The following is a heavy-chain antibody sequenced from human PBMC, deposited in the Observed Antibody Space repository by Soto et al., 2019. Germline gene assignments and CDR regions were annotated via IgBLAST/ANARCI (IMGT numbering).Heavy chain of an antibody. CDR1: GGTFSSYA. CDR2: INPNSGGT. Sequence: GASVKVSCKASGGTFSSYAISWVRQAPGQGLEWMGWINPNSGGTNYAQKFQGWVTMTRDTSISTAYMELSRLRSDDTAVYYCARVPITIFGVVPPTDYGMDVWGQGTTVTVSS. J-gene: IGHJ6*02. D-gene: IGHD3-3*01. CDR3: ARVPITIFGVVPPTDYGMDV. V-gene: IGHV1-2*04.